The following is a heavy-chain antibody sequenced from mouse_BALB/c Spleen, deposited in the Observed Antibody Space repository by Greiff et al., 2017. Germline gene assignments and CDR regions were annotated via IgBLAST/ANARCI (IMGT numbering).Heavy chain of an antibody. V-gene: IGHV3-2*02. CDR1: GYSITSDYA. D-gene: IGHD2-3*01. CDR2: ISYSGST. CDR3: ARLYDFYYFDY. J-gene: IGHJ2*01. Sequence: EVKLMESGPGLVKPSQSLSLTCTVTGYSITSDYAWNWIRQFPGNKLEWMGYISYSGSTSYNPSLKSRISITRDTSKNQFFLQLNSVTTEDTATYYCARLYDFYYFDYWGQGTTLTVSS.